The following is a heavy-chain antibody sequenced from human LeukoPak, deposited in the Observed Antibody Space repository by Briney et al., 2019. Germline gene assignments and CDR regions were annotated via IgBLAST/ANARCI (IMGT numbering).Heavy chain of an antibody. CDR1: GFTFSSHW. CDR3: ARGGAYYYYMDV. J-gene: IGHJ6*03. CDR2: IKKDGSEK. V-gene: IGHV3-7*01. D-gene: IGHD4/OR15-4a*01. Sequence: GGSLRLSCAASGFTFSSHWMSWVRQAPGKGLEWVANIKKDGSEKYYVDAVKGRFTISRDNAKTSLYLQMNSLRAEDTAVYYCARGGAYYYYMDVWGKGTTVTVSS.